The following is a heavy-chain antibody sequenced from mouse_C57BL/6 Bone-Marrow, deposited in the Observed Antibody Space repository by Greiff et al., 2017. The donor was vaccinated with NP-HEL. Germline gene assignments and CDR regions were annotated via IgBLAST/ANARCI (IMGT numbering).Heavy chain of an antibody. V-gene: IGHV14-4*01. J-gene: IGHJ3*01. CDR1: GFNIKDDY. Sequence: VQLQQSGAELVRPGASVKLSCTASGFNIKDDYMHWVKQRPEQGLEWIGWIDPENGDTEYASKFQGKATITADTSSNTAYLQLSSLTSEDTAVYYCTPIYYYGSYWGQGTRVTVSA. CDR2: IDPENGDT. CDR3: TPIYYYGSY. D-gene: IGHD1-1*01.